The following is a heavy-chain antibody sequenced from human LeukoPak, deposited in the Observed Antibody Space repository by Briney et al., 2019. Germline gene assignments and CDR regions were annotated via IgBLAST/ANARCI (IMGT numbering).Heavy chain of an antibody. CDR1: GFTFSNAW. CDR3: TTGPRSGRGQYYYYYYYMDV. V-gene: IGHV3-15*01. CDR2: IKSKTDGGTT. J-gene: IGHJ6*03. Sequence: PGGSLRLSCAASGFTFSNAWMSWLRQAPGKGLEWVGRIKSKTDGGTTDYAAPVKGRFTISRDDSKNTLYLQMNSLKTEDTAVYYCTTGPRSGRGQYYYYYYYMDVWGKGTTVTVSS. D-gene: IGHD3-10*01.